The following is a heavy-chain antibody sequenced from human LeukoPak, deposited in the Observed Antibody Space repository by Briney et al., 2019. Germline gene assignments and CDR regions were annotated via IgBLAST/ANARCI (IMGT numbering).Heavy chain of an antibody. D-gene: IGHD2-8*01. CDR1: GFTFSTSW. V-gene: IGHV3-74*01. CDR3: ARGVNGNSDY. Sequence: PGGSLRLSCAASGFTFSTSWMHWVRQPPGKGLVWVSGMNSDGSVTTYADSVKGRFTISRDNAKNTLYLQMNSLRAEDTAVYYCARGVNGNSDYWGQGTLVTVSS. J-gene: IGHJ4*02. CDR2: MNSDGSVT.